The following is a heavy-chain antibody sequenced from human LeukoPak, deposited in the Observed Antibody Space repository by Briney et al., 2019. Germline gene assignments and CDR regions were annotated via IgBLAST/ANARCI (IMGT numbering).Heavy chain of an antibody. CDR1: GGSISSSSYY. CDR3: ARDKSVSRYFGWLPPSPYFDY. V-gene: IGHV4-39*02. CDR2: IYYSGST. J-gene: IGHJ4*02. D-gene: IGHD3-9*01. Sequence: SETLSLTCTVSGGSISSSSYYWGWIRQPPGKGLEWIGSIYYSGSTYYNPSLKSRVTISVDTSKNQFSLKLSSVTAADTAVYYCARDKSVSRYFGWLPPSPYFDYWGQGTLVTVSS.